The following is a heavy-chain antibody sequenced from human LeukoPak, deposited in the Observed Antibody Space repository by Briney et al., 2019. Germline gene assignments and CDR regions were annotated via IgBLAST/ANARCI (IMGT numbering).Heavy chain of an antibody. CDR2: ISYDGSNK. D-gene: IGHD6-6*01. Sequence: GGSLRLSCAASGFTFSSYEMNWVRQAPGKGLEWVAVISYDGSNKYYADSVKGRFTISRDNSKNTLYLQMNSLRPEDTAAYCCARDQLRYSSSSSTWLDPWGQGTLVTVSP. V-gene: IGHV3-30*04. J-gene: IGHJ5*02. CDR3: ARDQLRYSSSSSTWLDP. CDR1: GFTFSSYE.